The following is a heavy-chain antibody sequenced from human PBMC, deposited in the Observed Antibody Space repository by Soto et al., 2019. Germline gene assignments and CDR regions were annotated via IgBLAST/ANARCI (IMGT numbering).Heavy chain of an antibody. CDR2: GYHSGST. V-gene: IGHV4-30-4*01. CDR3: ARVDGDSYFDY. Sequence: SETLSLTCTVSGGSINSGDYYWSWIRQPPGKGLEWIGYGYHSGSTYYNPSLKSRVIISVNTSRNQFSLKLSSVTAADTAVYYCARVDGDSYFDYWGQGTLVTVSS. J-gene: IGHJ4*02. CDR1: GGSINSGDYY. D-gene: IGHD2-21*02.